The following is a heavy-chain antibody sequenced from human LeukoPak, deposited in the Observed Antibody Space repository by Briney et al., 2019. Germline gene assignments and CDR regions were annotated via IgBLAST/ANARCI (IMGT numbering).Heavy chain of an antibody. CDR1: GYTFTGYY. CDR2: INPNSGGT. J-gene: IGHJ6*02. CDR3: ARVAVAGYYYGMDV. D-gene: IGHD6-19*01. V-gene: IGHV1-2*02. Sequence: ASVKVSCKASGYTFTGYYMHWVRQAPGQGLEWMGWINPNSGGTNYAQNFQGRVTMTRDTSISTAYMELSRLRSDDTAVYYCARVAVAGYYYGMDVWGQGTTVTVSS.